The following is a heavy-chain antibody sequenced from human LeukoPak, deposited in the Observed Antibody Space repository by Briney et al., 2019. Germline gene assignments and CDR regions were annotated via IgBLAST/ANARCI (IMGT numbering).Heavy chain of an antibody. CDR1: GYRFTSYW. D-gene: IGHD6-19*01. J-gene: IGHJ4*02. CDR3: ARLRYSSGWSDY. V-gene: IGHV5-51*01. Sequence: GGSPRVSSKGSGYRFTSYWIGWVRQMRGKGGEGMGLIYPGESDTRYSPTFQGQVTISADKSISTAYLQWSSLKASDTAMYYCARLRYSSGWSDYWGQGTLVTVSS. CDR2: IYPGESDT.